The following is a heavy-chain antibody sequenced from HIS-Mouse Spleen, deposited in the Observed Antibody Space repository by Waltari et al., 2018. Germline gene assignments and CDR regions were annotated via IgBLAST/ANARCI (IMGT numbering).Heavy chain of an antibody. Sequence: VQLVESGGGVVQPGRSLRLSCAASGFTFSSYAMHWVRQAPGKGLEWVAVISYDGSNKYYADSVKGRFTISRDNSKNTLYLQMNSLRAEDTAVYYCARGFVDTAMVDYWGQGTLVTVSS. CDR2: ISYDGSNK. V-gene: IGHV3-30-3*01. CDR1: GFTFSSYA. CDR3: ARGFVDTAMVDY. J-gene: IGHJ4*02. D-gene: IGHD5-18*01.